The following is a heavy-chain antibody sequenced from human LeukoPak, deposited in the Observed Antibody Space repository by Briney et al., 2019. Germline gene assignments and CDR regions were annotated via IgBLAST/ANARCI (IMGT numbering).Heavy chain of an antibody. CDR3: AREGNYNFDN. CDR1: GFTFSRYW. Sequence: PGGSLRLSCEASGFTFSRYWMSWVRQPPGKGLEWVANIKEDGSEMYCVDSVKGRFTISRDNAKNSLYLQMNSLRAEDTAVYYCAREGNYNFDNWGQGTLVTVSS. V-gene: IGHV3-7*01. D-gene: IGHD4-11*01. J-gene: IGHJ4*02. CDR2: IKEDGSEM.